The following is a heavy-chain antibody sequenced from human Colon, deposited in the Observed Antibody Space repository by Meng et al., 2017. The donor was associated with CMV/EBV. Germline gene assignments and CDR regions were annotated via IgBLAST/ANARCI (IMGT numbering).Heavy chain of an antibody. CDR1: GFTFSDYY. CDR3: ARGGAAIRFDP. J-gene: IGHJ5*02. CDR2: ISGTGSTI. D-gene: IGHD1-26*01. Sequence: SCVGSGFTFSDYYMSWIRKAPGKGLEWVSYISGTGSTIYYADSVKGRFTISRDNAKNSLYLQMNSLRVEDTAVYFCARGGAAIRFDPWGQGTLVTVSS. V-gene: IGHV3-11*04.